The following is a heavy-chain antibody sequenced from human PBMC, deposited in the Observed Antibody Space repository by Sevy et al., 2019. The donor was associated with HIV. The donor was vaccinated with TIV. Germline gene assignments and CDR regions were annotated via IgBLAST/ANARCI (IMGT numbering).Heavy chain of an antibody. J-gene: IGHJ4*01. CDR1: GFTFSKYS. V-gene: IGHV3-23*01. CDR2: LSFGCGEI. D-gene: IGHD2-8*01. CDR3: AGEGCTKPHDY. Sequence: GGSLRLSCAASGFTFSKYSMSRVRQPPGTGLEWVSTLSFGCGEINYADSVKGRFTISRDNSKCSVYLQMNNLRPEDTAVYYCAGEGCTKPHDYWGQGTLVTVSS.